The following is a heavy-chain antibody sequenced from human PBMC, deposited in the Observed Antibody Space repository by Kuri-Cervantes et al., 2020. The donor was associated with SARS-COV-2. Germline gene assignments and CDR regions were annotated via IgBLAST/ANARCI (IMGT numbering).Heavy chain of an antibody. Sequence: GESLKISCAASGFTFSGHWIHWVRQAPGKGLEWVSAISGSGGSTYYADSVKGRFTISRDNSKNTLYLQMNSLRAEDTAVYYCAKLWFGELSPPGVDYWGQGTLVTVSS. CDR3: AKLWFGELSPPGVDY. CDR1: GFTFSGHW. CDR2: ISGSGGST. V-gene: IGHV3-23*01. D-gene: IGHD3-10*01. J-gene: IGHJ4*02.